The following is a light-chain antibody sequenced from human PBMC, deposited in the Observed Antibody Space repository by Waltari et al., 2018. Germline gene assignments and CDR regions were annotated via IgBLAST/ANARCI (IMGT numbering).Light chain of an antibody. V-gene: IGLV2-14*01. CDR2: DVS. CDR1: SSDVGGYNY. Sequence: QSALTQPASVSGSPGQSITISCTGTSSDVGGYNYVSWYQQHPGKAPKLMIYDVSKRPSGVSNRFSGSKSGNTASLTISGPQAEDEADYYCSSYTSSSTLVVFGGGTKLTVL. CDR3: SSYTSSSTLVV. J-gene: IGLJ2*01.